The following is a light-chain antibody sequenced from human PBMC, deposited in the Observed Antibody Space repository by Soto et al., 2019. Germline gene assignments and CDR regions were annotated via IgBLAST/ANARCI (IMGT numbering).Light chain of an antibody. CDR1: QSVSSY. J-gene: IGKJ4*01. CDR3: QQRSKWLT. V-gene: IGKV3-11*01. CDR2: DAS. Sequence: EIVLTQSPATLSLSPGERATLSCRASQSVSSYLAWYQQKPGQAPRLLIYDASNRATGIPARFSGSGSGTDFTLTISSLEPEDFAVYYCQQRSKWLTFGVGTKVEIK.